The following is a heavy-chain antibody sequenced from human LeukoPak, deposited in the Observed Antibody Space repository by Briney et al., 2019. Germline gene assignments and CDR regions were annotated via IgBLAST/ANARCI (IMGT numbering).Heavy chain of an antibody. V-gene: IGHV1-69*05. J-gene: IGHJ4*02. CDR3: ARSGSGSYGPFDY. CDR1: GGTFSSYA. D-gene: IGHD3-10*01. Sequence: ASVKVSCKASGGTFSSYAISWVRQAPGQWLEWMGGIIPIFGTANYAQKFQGRVTITTDESASTAYMELSSLRSEDTAVYYCARSGSGSYGPFDYWGQGTLVTVSS. CDR2: IIPIFGTA.